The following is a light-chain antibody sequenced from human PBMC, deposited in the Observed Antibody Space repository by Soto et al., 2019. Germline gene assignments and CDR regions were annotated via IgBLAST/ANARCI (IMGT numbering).Light chain of an antibody. CDR2: GAS. V-gene: IGKV3-15*01. CDR3: QQYNNWPHWT. J-gene: IGKJ1*01. CDR1: LSVSSN. Sequence: EIVMTQSPATLSVSPGERATLSCRASLSVSSNLAWYQQKPGQAPRLLIYGASTRATGIPARFSGSGSGTEFTLTISSLQSEDFVVYYRQQYNNWPHWTFGQGTKVEIK.